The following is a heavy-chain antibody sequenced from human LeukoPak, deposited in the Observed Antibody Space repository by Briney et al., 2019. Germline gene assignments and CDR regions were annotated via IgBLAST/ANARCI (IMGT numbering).Heavy chain of an antibody. J-gene: IGHJ2*01. V-gene: IGHV4-59*08. Sequence: PSETLSLTCTVSGGSISSYYWSWIRQPPGKGLEWIGYIYYSGSTNYNPSLKSRVTISVDTSKNQFSLKLSSVTAADTAVYYCARHPRGYFDLWGRGTLVTVSS. CDR3: ARHPRGYFDL. CDR1: GGSISSYY. CDR2: IYYSGST.